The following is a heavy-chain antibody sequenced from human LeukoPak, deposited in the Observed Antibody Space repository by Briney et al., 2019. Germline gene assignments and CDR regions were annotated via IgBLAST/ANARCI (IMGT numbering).Heavy chain of an antibody. J-gene: IGHJ5*01. D-gene: IGHD3-10*01. CDR2: INPTSTSI. Sequence: PGGSLRLSRVASGLTFSDYSINWVRRAPGKGLEWVSSINPTSTSIYYADAVRGRFTISRDNAKSSLYLQMDSLRAEDTAVYYCARLRRNSDRSYYYYYYDSWGQGILVTVSS. CDR3: ARLRRNSDRSYYYYYYDS. V-gene: IGHV3-21*01. CDR1: GLTFSDYS.